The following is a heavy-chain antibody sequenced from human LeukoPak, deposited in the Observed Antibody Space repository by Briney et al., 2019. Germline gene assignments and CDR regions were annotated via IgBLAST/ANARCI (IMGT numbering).Heavy chain of an antibody. CDR3: AIMHPYYDGSGYWVQ. J-gene: IGHJ4*02. V-gene: IGHV3-23*01. D-gene: IGHD3-22*01. Sequence: GGSLRLSCAASGFTLSSYAMSWVRQAPGKGLEWVSGISTSGGSSSYADSVKGPFTISRDNPRNTLYMQMNSLRAEDTALYYCAIMHPYYDGSGYWVQWGQGTLVTVSS. CDR1: GFTLSSYA. CDR2: ISTSGGSS.